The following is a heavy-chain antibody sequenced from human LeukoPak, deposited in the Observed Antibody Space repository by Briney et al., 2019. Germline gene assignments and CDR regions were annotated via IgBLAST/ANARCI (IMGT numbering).Heavy chain of an antibody. CDR2: IYSGGST. CDR1: GFTVSTNY. Sequence: GGSLRLSCTASGFTVSTNYMSWVRQAPGEGLEWVLVIYSGGSTYYAASVKGRFTISRDNSKNTLYLQMNSLRAEDTAVYYCARTLGSGSYKYYFDYWGQGTLVTVSS. D-gene: IGHD3-10*02. J-gene: IGHJ4*02. CDR3: ARTLGSGSYKYYFDY. V-gene: IGHV3-66*01.